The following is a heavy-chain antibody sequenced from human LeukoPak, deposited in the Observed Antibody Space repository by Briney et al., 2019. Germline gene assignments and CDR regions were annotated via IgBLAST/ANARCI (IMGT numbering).Heavy chain of an antibody. J-gene: IGHJ4*02. CDR3: GKELLHYYDSSSYYSY. D-gene: IGHD3-22*01. CDR1: GFTFDDYA. CDR2: ISGDGGST. Sequence: GGCLRLSCAASGFTFDDYAMHWVRHAPGKGLEWVSLISGDGGSTYYADSVKGRFTISRDNRKNSLYLQMNSLRTEDTALYYCGKELLHYYDSSSYYSYCGQGSWVTVSS. V-gene: IGHV3-43*02.